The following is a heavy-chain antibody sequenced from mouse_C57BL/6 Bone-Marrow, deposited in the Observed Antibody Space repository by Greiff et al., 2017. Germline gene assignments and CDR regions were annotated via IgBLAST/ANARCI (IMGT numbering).Heavy chain of an antibody. D-gene: IGHD4-1*01. CDR1: GFNIKDDY. V-gene: IGHV14-4*01. CDR3: TLGPNFDY. J-gene: IGHJ2*01. Sequence: EVQLQQSGAELVRPGASVKLSCTASGFNIKDDYMHWVKQRPEQGLEWIGWIDPDNGDTEYASKFQGKATITADTSSNTAYLQLSSLASEDTALYYCTLGPNFDYWGQGTTLTVSS. CDR2: IDPDNGDT.